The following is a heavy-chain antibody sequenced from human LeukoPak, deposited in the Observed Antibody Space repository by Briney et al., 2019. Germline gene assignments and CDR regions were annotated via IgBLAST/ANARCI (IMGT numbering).Heavy chain of an antibody. V-gene: IGHV4-34*01. J-gene: IGHJ4*02. CDR3: ARPIVVVPAAIGLFDY. CDR1: GGSFSGYY. CDR2: IYYSGST. D-gene: IGHD2-2*02. Sequence: PSETLSLTCAVYGGSFSGYYWSWIRQPPGKGLEWIGSIYYSGSTYYNPSLKSRVTISVDTSKNQFSLKLSSVTAADTAVYYCARPIVVVPAAIGLFDYWGQGTLVTVSS.